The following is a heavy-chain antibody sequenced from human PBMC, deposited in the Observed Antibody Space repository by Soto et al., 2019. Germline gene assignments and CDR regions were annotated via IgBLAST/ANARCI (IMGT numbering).Heavy chain of an antibody. V-gene: IGHV3-74*01. CDR1: GFTFSSYW. CDR2: INSDGSST. CDR3: ESRASYYDSSGYFDN. J-gene: IGHJ4*02. Sequence: EVQLVESGGGLVQPGGSLRLSCAASGFTFSSYWMHWVRQAPGKGLVWVSRINSDGSSTSYADSVKGRFTISRDNAKNTMYLKMNRLRDEVTAVYYCESRASYYDSSGYFDNWGQGTLVTVSS. D-gene: IGHD3-22*01.